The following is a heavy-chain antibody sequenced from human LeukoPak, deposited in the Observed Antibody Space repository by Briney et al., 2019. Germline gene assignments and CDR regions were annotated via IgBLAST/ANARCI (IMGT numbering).Heavy chain of an antibody. CDR1: GGSISSYY. D-gene: IGHD6-19*01. J-gene: IGHJ6*02. V-gene: IGHV4-4*07. CDR2: IYTSGST. Sequence: PSETLSLTCTVSGGSISSYYRSWIRQPAGKGLEWIGRIYTSGSTNYNPSLKSRVTMSVDTSKNQFSLKLSSVTAADTAVYYCARVLKQWLPEARGMDVWGQGTTVTVSS. CDR3: ARVLKQWLPEARGMDV.